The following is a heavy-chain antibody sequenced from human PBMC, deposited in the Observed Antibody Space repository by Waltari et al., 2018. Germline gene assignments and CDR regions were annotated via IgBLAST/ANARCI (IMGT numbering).Heavy chain of an antibody. CDR1: GGTFSSYA. J-gene: IGHJ6*02. CDR3: ARLIVLMVRNLPYGMDV. CDR2: IIPIFGTA. D-gene: IGHD2-8*01. Sequence: QVQLVQSGAEVKKPGSSVKVSCKASGGTFSSYAISWLRQAPGQGLEWMGGIIPIFGTANYAQKFQGRVTITADESTSTAYMELSSLRSEDTAVYYCARLIVLMVRNLPYGMDVWGQGTTVTVSS. V-gene: IGHV1-69*01.